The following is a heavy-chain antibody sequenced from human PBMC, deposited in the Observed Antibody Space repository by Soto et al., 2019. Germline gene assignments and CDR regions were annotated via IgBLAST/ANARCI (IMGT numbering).Heavy chain of an antibody. V-gene: IGHV1-8*01. Sequence: QVHLVQSGAEVRKPGASVKVSCKASGYTFTSYDINWVRQATGQGLEWMGWMNPNSGNTAYAQKFQVRVTMTSNTSISTAHMELSSLRSEDTAVYYCARERTRGFDPWGQGTVVTVSS. CDR2: MNPNSGNT. CDR3: ARERTRGFDP. J-gene: IGHJ5*02. CDR1: GYTFTSYD.